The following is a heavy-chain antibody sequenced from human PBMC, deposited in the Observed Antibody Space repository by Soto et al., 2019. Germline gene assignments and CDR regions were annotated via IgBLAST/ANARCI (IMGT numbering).Heavy chain of an antibody. CDR2: ISAYNGNT. D-gene: IGHD3-10*01. V-gene: IGHV1-18*01. J-gene: IGHJ5*02. CDR1: GYTFTRYG. Sequence: ASVKVYCQGSGYTFTRYGISWVRQAPGHGLEWMGWISAYNGNTNYAQKLQGRVTMTTDTSTSTAYMELRSLRSDDTAVYYCARDYYGSGSTENWFDPWGQGTLVTVSS. CDR3: ARDYYGSGSTENWFDP.